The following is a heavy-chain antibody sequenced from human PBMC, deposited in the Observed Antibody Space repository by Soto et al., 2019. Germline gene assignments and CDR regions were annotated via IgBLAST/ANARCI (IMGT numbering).Heavy chain of an antibody. CDR1: GYTFTSYY. CDR2: INPSGGST. J-gene: IGHJ4*02. Sequence: ASVKVSCKASGYTFTSYYMHWVRQAPGQGLEWMGIINPSGGSTSYAQKFQGRVTMTRDTSTSTVYMELSSLRSEDTAVYYCAAGYFGAAAGTDDDYWGQGTLVTVSS. D-gene: IGHD6-13*01. CDR3: AAGYFGAAAGTDDDY. V-gene: IGHV1-46*01.